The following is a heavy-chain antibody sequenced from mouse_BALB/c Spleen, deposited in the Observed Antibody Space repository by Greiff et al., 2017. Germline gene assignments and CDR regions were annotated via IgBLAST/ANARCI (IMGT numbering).Heavy chain of an antibody. Sequence: VQLQQSGPGLVKPSQSLSLTCSVTGYSITSGYYWNWIRQFPGNKLEWMGYISYDGSNNYNPSLKNRISITRDTSKNQFFLKLNSVTTEDTATYYCARVGITTAPYWYFDVWGAGTTVTVSS. V-gene: IGHV3-6*02. J-gene: IGHJ1*01. CDR2: ISYDGSN. D-gene: IGHD1-2*01. CDR1: GYSITSGYY. CDR3: ARVGITTAPYWYFDV.